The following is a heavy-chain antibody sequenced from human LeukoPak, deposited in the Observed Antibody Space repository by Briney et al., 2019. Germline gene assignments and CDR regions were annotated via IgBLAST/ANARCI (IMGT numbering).Heavy chain of an antibody. CDR1: GGSFSGYY. D-gene: IGHD6-19*01. J-gene: IGHJ4*02. CDR2: IYSGGST. Sequence: ETLSLTCAVYGGSFSGYYWSWIRQPPGKGLEWVSVIYSGGSTYYADSVKGRFTISRDNSKNTLYLQMNSLRAEDTAVYYCARAEFSKRYSSGLYYFDYWGQGTLVTVSS. V-gene: IGHV3-53*01. CDR3: ARAEFSKRYSSGLYYFDY.